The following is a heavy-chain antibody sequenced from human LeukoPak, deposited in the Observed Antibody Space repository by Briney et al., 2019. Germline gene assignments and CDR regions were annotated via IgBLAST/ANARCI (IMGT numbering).Heavy chain of an antibody. CDR1: GGSISSYY. J-gene: IGHJ4*02. Sequence: SETLSLTCTVSGGSISSYYWSWIRQPPGKGLEWIGYTYYSGSTNYNPSLKSRVTISVDTSKNQFSLKLSSVTAADTAVYYCAREILPVDYWGQGTLVTVSS. V-gene: IGHV4-59*01. CDR3: AREILPVDY. CDR2: TYYSGST.